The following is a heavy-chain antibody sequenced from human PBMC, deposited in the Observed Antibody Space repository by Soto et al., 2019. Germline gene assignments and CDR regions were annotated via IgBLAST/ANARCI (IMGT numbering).Heavy chain of an antibody. J-gene: IGHJ4*02. Sequence: SSETLSLTCTVSGGSISSGGYYWSWIRQHPGKGLEWIGYIYYSGSTYYNPSLKSRVTISVDTSKNQFSLKLSSVTAADTAVYYCARAADFWSGYYGFDYWGQGTLVTVSS. D-gene: IGHD3-3*01. V-gene: IGHV4-31*03. CDR3: ARAADFWSGYYGFDY. CDR2: IYYSGST. CDR1: GGSISSGGYY.